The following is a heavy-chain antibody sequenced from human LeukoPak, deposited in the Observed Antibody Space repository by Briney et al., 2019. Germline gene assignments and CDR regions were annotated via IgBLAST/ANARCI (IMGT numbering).Heavy chain of an antibody. Sequence: GSRPFSCAASGFTFDDYAMHWVRQAPGKGLEWVSLISGDGGSTYYADSVKGRFTISRDNSKNSLYLQMNSLRTEDTALYYCAKDGFNAVLRVYGTYYFDHWGQETLVTVSS. CDR2: ISGDGGST. CDR3: AKDGFNAVLRVYGTYYFDH. J-gene: IGHJ4*02. D-gene: IGHD2-8*01. V-gene: IGHV3-43*02. CDR1: GFTFDDYA.